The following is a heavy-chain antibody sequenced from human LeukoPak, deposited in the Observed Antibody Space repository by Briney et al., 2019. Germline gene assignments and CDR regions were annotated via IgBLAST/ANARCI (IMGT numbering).Heavy chain of an antibody. CDR3: ATQDIVVVPAAENHDAFDI. J-gene: IGHJ3*02. V-gene: IGHV4-39*01. CDR1: GGSISSSSYY. D-gene: IGHD2-2*01. Sequence: SETLSLTCTVSGGSISSSSYYWGWIRQPPGKGLEWIGSVYYSGSTYYNPSLKSRVTISVDTSKNQFSLKLSSVTAADTAVYCCATQDIVVVPAAENHDAFDIWGQGTMVTVSS. CDR2: VYYSGST.